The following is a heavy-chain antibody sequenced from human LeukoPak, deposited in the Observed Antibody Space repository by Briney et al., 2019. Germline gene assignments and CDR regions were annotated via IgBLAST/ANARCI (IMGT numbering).Heavy chain of an antibody. Sequence: SETLPLTCTVSGGSISSSSYYWGWIRQPPGKGLEWIGSIYYSGSTYYNPSLKSRVTISVDTSKNQFSLKLSSVTAADTAVYYCARDSGSSWYGGVFRWFDPWGQGTLVTVSS. CDR2: IYYSGST. J-gene: IGHJ5*02. D-gene: IGHD6-13*01. CDR3: ARDSGSSWYGGVFRWFDP. CDR1: GGSISSSSYY. V-gene: IGHV4-39*07.